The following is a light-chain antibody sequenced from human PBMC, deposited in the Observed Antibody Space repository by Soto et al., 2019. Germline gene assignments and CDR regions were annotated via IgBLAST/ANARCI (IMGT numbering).Light chain of an antibody. Sequence: QSSLTQPASVSWSPGDSITISFTGTISDVGTYNLVSWYQQYAVKAPKLIIYKVTNRPSGVSNRFSGSKSGNTASLTISGLQAADEADYYCSSYTTSSNYLFGTGTKV. CDR1: ISDVGTYNL. CDR2: KVT. J-gene: IGLJ1*01. CDR3: SSYTTSSNYL. V-gene: IGLV2-14*02.